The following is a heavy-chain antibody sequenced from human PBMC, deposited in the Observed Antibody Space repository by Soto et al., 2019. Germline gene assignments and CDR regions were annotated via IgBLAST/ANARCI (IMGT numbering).Heavy chain of an antibody. Sequence: QVQLVESGGGVVQPGRSLRLSCVASGFTFSSYGMHWVRQAPGKGVEWVSLTWYAGSKAYYVEPVKGRFTISRDNCKNKLYLQMNNLRVENTGVYYCARCCSGGSCYPTCCGRDVWGQGTTVTVSS. D-gene: IGHD2-15*01. CDR3: ARCCSGGSCYPTCCGRDV. V-gene: IGHV3-33*01. J-gene: IGHJ6*02. CDR1: GFTFSSYG. CDR2: TWYAGSKA.